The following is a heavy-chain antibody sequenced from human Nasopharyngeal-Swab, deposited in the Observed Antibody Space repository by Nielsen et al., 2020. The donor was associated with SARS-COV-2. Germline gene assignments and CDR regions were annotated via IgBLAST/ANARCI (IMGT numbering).Heavy chain of an antibody. D-gene: IGHD3-10*01. Sequence: SETLSLTCVVSGGSISSADYSWNWIRQSPGRGLEWIGNIYHSGSTSYNPSLKSRVTISVDRSKSHFSLKMTSVTAADTAVYFCARGKDFGEYYFDYWGQGTLVTASS. CDR2: IYHSGST. V-gene: IGHV4-30-2*06. CDR1: GGSISSADYS. CDR3: ARGKDFGEYYFDY. J-gene: IGHJ4*02.